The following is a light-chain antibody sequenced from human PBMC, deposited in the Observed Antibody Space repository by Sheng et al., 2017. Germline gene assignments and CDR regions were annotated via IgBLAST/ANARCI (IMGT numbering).Light chain of an antibody. CDR2: DTN. CDR1: SSNIGTYF. CDR3: MTWDHTLSGVV. V-gene: IGLV1-51*01. J-gene: IGLJ2*01. Sequence: QSVLTQPPSVSAAPGQRVTISCSGSSSNIGTYFVSWYQQLPGKVPKLLIYDTNKWPSGIPDRFSGSKSGTSGTLDITGLQTGDEADYYCMTWDHTLSGVVFGGGT.